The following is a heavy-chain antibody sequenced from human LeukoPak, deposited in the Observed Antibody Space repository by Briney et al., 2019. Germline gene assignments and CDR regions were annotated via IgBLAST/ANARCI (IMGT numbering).Heavy chain of an antibody. J-gene: IGHJ3*02. CDR3: AVLGAGTDAFDI. CDR2: IIPILGIA. CDR1: GYTFTSYA. V-gene: IGHV1-69*04. Sequence: GASVKVSCKASGYTFTSYAISWVRQAPGQGLEWMGRIIPILGIANYAQKFQGRVTITADKSTSTAYMELSSLRSEDTAVYYCAVLGAGTDAFDIWGQGTMVTVSS. D-gene: IGHD1-1*01.